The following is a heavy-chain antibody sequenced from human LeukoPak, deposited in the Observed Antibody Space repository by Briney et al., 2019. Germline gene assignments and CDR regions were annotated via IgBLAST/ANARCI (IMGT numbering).Heavy chain of an antibody. Sequence: GGSLRLSCAASGFTFSSCVMHWVRQPPGKGLEWVAVISYDGSNEHYVDSVKGRFTISRDNSKNTLYVQMNSLRAEDTAVYYCARSGDTNRNWFDPWGQGTLVTVSS. CDR3: ARSGDTNRNWFDP. CDR1: GFTFSSCV. J-gene: IGHJ5*02. V-gene: IGHV3-30-3*01. CDR2: ISYDGSNE. D-gene: IGHD1-14*01.